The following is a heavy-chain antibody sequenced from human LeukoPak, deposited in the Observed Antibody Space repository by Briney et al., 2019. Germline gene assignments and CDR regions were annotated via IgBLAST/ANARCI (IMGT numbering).Heavy chain of an antibody. CDR3: VKGGGGLATITSLQY. CDR2: INWDGASR. V-gene: IGHV3-43*01. J-gene: IGHJ4*02. D-gene: IGHD5-24*01. CDR1: GFTFDDYT. Sequence: GGSLRLSCAASGFTFDDYTMYWIRQVPGKGLEGVSAINWDGASRTYADSVKGRFSISRDNSKNSLYLQMNSLRREDTALYYCVKGGGGLATITSLQYWGQGTLVTVSS.